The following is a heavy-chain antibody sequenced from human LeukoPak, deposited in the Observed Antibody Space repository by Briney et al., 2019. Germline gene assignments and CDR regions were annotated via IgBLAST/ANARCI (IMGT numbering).Heavy chain of an antibody. CDR1: GYTFTNYG. V-gene: IGHV1-18*01. CDR3: ARDHSSSGQLFDY. Sequence: APVKVSCKASGYTFTNYGVSCVRQAPGQGLEWMGWISAYNGDSNYAQNLQGRLTLTTDTSTNTAYMELRSLRSVDTAVYYCARDHSSSGQLFDYWGQGTPVSVSS. J-gene: IGHJ4*02. D-gene: IGHD6-25*01. CDR2: ISAYNGDS.